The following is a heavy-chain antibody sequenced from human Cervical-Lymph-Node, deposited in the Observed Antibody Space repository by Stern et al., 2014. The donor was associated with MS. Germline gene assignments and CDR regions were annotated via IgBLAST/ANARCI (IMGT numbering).Heavy chain of an antibody. J-gene: IGHJ6*02. Sequence: VQLVESGPGLVKPSQTLSLTCTVSGGSIGSGSYYWSWIRQPPGKGLEWIGYIYYTGISYYNPSLRSRVIISLDMSKSQLSLKLNSVTAADAAVYFCARGPLEGVGSATYYYGMDVWGQGTTVTVSS. CDR2: IYYTGIS. CDR3: ARGPLEGVGSATYYYGMDV. D-gene: IGHD3-10*01. V-gene: IGHV4-31*03. CDR1: GGSIGSGSYY.